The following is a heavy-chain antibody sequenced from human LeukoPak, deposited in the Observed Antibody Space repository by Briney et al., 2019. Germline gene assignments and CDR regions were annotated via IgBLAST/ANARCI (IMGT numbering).Heavy chain of an antibody. Sequence: SSETLSLSCAVYGGSFSGYYWSWIRQPPGKGLEWIGEINHSGSTNYNPSLKSRVTISVDTSKNQFSLELSSVTAADTAVYYCARIHGRITIFGVVDPWGQGTLVTVSS. J-gene: IGHJ5*02. CDR1: GGSFSGYY. D-gene: IGHD3-3*01. CDR2: INHSGST. CDR3: ARIHGRITIFGVVDP. V-gene: IGHV4-34*01.